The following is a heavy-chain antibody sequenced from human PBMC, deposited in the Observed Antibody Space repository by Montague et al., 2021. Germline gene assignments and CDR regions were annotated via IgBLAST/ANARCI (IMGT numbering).Heavy chain of an antibody. D-gene: IGHD3-10*01. CDR3: AKQDYFVSGTSYKGFDP. CDR1: SGSIFHAH. V-gene: IGHV4-59*08. J-gene: IGHJ5*02. Sequence: SETLFLTCTVSSGSIFHAHWSWVRQPPGKGLEWLGSMFYGGATSNNPSLKSRVTMSIGTSTNQFSLKLSFVTAADTAVYYCAKQDYFVSGTSYKGFDPWGQGILVTVSS. CDR2: MFYGGAT.